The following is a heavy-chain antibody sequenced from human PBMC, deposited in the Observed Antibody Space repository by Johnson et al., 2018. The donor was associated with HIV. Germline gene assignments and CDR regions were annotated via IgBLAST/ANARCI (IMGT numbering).Heavy chain of an antibody. CDR1: GFTFSSYD. CDR2: ISYDGSNK. D-gene: IGHD7-27*01. CDR3: ATWAPDAFDI. V-gene: IGHV3-30*03. J-gene: IGHJ3*02. Sequence: VQLVESGGGVVQPGRSLRLSCAASGFTFSSYDMHWVRQAPGKGLEWVAVISYDGSNKYYADSVKGRFTISRDNSKNTLYLQMNSLRAADTAVYYCATWAPDAFDIWGQGTMVTVSA.